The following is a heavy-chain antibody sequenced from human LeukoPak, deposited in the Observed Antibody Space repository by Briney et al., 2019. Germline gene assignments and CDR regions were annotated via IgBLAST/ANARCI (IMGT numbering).Heavy chain of an antibody. Sequence: GGSLRLSCAASGFNFDDYVMNWVRQAPGKGLEWVSGINWNGGSRGYADSVKGRFTISRDNAKNSLYLQMGSLRAEDTAFYYCGKASSGYYSAILHWGQGTLVTVSS. J-gene: IGHJ4*02. CDR1: GFNFDDYV. V-gene: IGHV3-20*04. CDR3: GKASSGYYSAILH. D-gene: IGHD3-22*01. CDR2: INWNGGSR.